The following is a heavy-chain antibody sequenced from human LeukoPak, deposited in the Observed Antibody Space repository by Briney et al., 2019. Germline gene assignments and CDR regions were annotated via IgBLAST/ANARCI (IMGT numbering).Heavy chain of an antibody. V-gene: IGHV4-59*11. CDR1: GGSISSHY. CDR2: IYYSGST. J-gene: IGHJ4*02. CDR3: ARSQYSGTYYSPLSY. D-gene: IGHD1-26*01. Sequence: SETLSLTCTVSGGSISSHYWSWIRQSPGKGLEWIGYIYYSGSTNYNPSLKSRVTISVDTSKYQFSLNLSSVTAADTAVHYCARSQYSGTYYSPLSYWGQGTLVTVSS.